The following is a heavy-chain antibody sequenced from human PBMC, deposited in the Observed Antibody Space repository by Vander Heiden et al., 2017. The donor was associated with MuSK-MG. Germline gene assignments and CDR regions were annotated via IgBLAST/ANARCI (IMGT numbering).Heavy chain of an antibody. Sequence: QLQLVHSGAEVKQPGASLTVSCQASGYPFTGPYMHGVRQAPGQGLEWMGWINPNSGGTNYAQKLQGRVTMTKDTSISTAYRELSRLRSDETAVYYCARKLRHDGGLAASGWFDPRGQGTMVTVYS. CDR3: ARKLRHDGGLAASGWFDP. V-gene: IGHV1-2*02. CDR1: GYPFTGPY. D-gene: IGHD2-15*01. J-gene: IGHJ5*02. CDR2: INPNSGGT.